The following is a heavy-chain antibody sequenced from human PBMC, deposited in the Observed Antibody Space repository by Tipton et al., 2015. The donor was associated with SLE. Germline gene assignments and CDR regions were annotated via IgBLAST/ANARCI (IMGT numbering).Heavy chain of an antibody. J-gene: IGHJ4*02. D-gene: IGHD6-13*01. CDR3: ARHFRGFIAAAGFDY. CDR2: INHSGST. CDR1: GGSTSSYY. V-gene: IGHV4-34*01. Sequence: TLSLTCTVSGGSTSSYYWSWIRQPPGKGLEWIGEINHSGSTNYNPSLKSRVTISVDTSKNQFSLKLSSVTAADTAVYYCARHFRGFIAAAGFDYWGQGTLVTVSS.